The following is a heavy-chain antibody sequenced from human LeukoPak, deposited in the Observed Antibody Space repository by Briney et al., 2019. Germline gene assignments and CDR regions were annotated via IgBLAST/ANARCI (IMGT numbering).Heavy chain of an antibody. CDR1: GFTFSSSD. CDR3: ARETADTESPGWYFDL. Sequence: GGSLRLSCAASGFTFSSSDFHWVRQTTGKGLEWVSAIGRGGDSYYPDSVKGRFTISRENAMNSVYLQMNSLEAGDTAVYCCARETADTESPGWYFDLWGRGTLVTVSS. V-gene: IGHV3-13*01. D-gene: IGHD7-27*01. J-gene: IGHJ2*01. CDR2: IGRGGDS.